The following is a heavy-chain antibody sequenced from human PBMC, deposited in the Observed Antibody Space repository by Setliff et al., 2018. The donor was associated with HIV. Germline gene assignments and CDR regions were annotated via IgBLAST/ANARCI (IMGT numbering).Heavy chain of an antibody. Sequence: GGSLRLSCAASGFTFSSYGMHWVRQAPGKGLEWVAFIRYDGSNKSYADSVRGRFTISRDNSKNTLYLQMNSLRAEDTAVYYCASARIPTGGTSTSFDFWGQGTLVTVSS. V-gene: IGHV3-30*02. CDR1: GFTFSSYG. D-gene: IGHD1-1*01. CDR3: ASARIPTGGTSTSFDF. CDR2: IRYDGSNK. J-gene: IGHJ4*02.